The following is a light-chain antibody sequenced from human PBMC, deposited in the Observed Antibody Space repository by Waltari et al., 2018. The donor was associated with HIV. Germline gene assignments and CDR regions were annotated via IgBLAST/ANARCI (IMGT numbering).Light chain of an antibody. Sequence: DIQITQSPTSLSASVGERVTITCRASQAIDNFLAWYQHKPGEAPKLLIYSTSNLQSGVSERFSGSGSGTQFSLTITSLQADDAAIYYCQQFDTDPRTFGGGTKVEV. CDR3: QQFDTDPRT. CDR2: STS. V-gene: IGKV1-27*01. CDR1: QAIDNF. J-gene: IGKJ2*02.